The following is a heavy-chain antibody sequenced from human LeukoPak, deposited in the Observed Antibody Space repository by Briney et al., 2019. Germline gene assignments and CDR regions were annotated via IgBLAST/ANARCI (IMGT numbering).Heavy chain of an antibody. CDR2: ISYDGSNK. CDR3: ARGCEWELLKGYYYYMDV. Sequence: QPGGSLRPSCAASGFTFSSYAMHWVRQAPGKGLEWVAVISYDGSNKYYADSVKGRFTISRDNSKNTLYLQMNSLRAEDTAVYYCARGCEWELLKGYYYYMDVWGKWTTVTVSS. D-gene: IGHD1-26*01. J-gene: IGHJ6*03. CDR1: GFTFSSYA. V-gene: IGHV3-30-3*01.